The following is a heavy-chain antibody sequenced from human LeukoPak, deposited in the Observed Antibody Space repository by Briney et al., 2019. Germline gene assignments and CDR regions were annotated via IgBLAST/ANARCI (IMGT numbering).Heavy chain of an antibody. D-gene: IGHD1-26*01. CDR2: IWSDGSNK. CDR3: ARGSGSFSGGFDY. Sequence: GGSLRLSCAASGFTFSSYGMHWVRQTPGRGLEWVAIIWSDGSNKYYADSVKGRFTISRDNSKNTLYLQMNSLRAEDTAVYYCARGSGSFSGGFDYWGQGTLVTVSS. CDR1: GFTFSSYG. J-gene: IGHJ4*02. V-gene: IGHV3-33*01.